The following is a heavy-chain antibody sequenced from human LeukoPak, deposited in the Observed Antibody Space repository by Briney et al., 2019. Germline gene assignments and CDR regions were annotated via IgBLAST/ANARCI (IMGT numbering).Heavy chain of an antibody. CDR3: ARVYGDYAGP. J-gene: IGHJ5*02. Sequence: PSETLSLTCTVSGGSISSSSYYWGWIRQPPGKGLEWIGSIYYSGSAYYNPSLKSRVTISVDTSKNQFSLKLSSVTAADTAVYYCARVYGDYAGPWGQGTLVTVSS. CDR1: GGSISSSSYY. V-gene: IGHV4-39*07. CDR2: IYYSGSA. D-gene: IGHD4-17*01.